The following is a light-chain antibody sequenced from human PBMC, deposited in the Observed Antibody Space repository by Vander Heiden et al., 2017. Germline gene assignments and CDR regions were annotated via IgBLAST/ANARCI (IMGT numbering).Light chain of an antibody. V-gene: IGLV3-9*01. CDR1: NIGSKN. J-gene: IGLJ1*01. Sequence: SSELTQPLSVSVALGQTARITCGGNNIGSKNVHWYQQKPGQAPVLVIYRDSNRPSGIPERFSGSNSGNTATLTISRAQAGDEADYYCQVWDSGYVFGTGTKVTVL. CDR2: RDS. CDR3: QVWDSGYV.